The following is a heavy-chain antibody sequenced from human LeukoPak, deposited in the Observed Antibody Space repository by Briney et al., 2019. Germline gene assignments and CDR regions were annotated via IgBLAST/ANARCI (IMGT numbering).Heavy chain of an antibody. Sequence: PGGSLRLSCAASGFTVSSNYMSWVRQAPGKGLEWVAVISYDGSNKYYADSVKGRFTISRDNSKNTLYLQMNSLRAEDTAVYYCAKSTYYSSGWYLDYWGQGTLVTVSS. CDR3: AKSTYYSSGWYLDY. D-gene: IGHD6-19*01. CDR1: GFTVSSNY. V-gene: IGHV3-30*18. CDR2: ISYDGSNK. J-gene: IGHJ4*02.